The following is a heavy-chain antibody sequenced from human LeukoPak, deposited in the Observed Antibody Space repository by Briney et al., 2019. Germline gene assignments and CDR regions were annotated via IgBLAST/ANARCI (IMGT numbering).Heavy chain of an antibody. Sequence: GGSLRLSCAASGFIFNTHWMSWVRQAPGKGLEWVANINQDGSVKYHVDSVKGRLTISRDNAKNSLYLQMNSLRDEDTAVYFCARLYGGATTFAHWGQGTLVTVSS. CDR1: GFIFNTHW. V-gene: IGHV3-7*01. J-gene: IGHJ4*02. CDR2: INQDGSVK. CDR3: ARLYGGATTFAH. D-gene: IGHD5-12*01.